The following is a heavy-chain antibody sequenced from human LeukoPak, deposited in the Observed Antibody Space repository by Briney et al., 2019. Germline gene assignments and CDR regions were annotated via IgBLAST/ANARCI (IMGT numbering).Heavy chain of an antibody. Sequence: GGSLRLSCAASGFIFSNYVMHWVRQAPGKGLEWVANIKQDGSEKNYVDSVKGRFPISRDNAKNSLYLQMNGLRAEDTAVYYCARDRGNSGYYDYWGQGTLVTVSS. CDR2: IKQDGSEK. CDR1: GFIFSNYV. J-gene: IGHJ4*02. CDR3: ARDRGNSGYYDY. V-gene: IGHV3-7*01. D-gene: IGHD3-22*01.